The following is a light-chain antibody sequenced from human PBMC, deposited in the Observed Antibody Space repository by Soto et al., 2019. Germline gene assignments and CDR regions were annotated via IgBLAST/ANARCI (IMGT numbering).Light chain of an antibody. Sequence: EIVLTQSPGTLSLSPGERATLSCRASQSVSSSYLACYQQKPGQAPRRLSYGASSRATGIPDRFSGSGSGTDFTLTISRLEPEDFAVYYCQQYGSSPGTFGQGTKVEIK. CDR2: GAS. CDR3: QQYGSSPGT. V-gene: IGKV3-20*01. J-gene: IGKJ1*01. CDR1: QSVSSSY.